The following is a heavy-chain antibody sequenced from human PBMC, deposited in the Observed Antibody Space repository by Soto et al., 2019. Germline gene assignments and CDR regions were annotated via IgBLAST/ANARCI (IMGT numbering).Heavy chain of an antibody. CDR1: GFTFSSYA. Sequence: PGGSLRLSCAASGFTFSSYAMSWVRQAQGKGLEWVSAISGSGGSTYYADSVKGRFTISRDNSKNTLYLQMNSLRAEDTAVYYCAKDRSTYYLVPPFDPWGQGTLVTVSS. CDR3: AKDRSTYYLVPPFDP. V-gene: IGHV3-23*01. D-gene: IGHD3-10*01. CDR2: ISGSGGST. J-gene: IGHJ5*02.